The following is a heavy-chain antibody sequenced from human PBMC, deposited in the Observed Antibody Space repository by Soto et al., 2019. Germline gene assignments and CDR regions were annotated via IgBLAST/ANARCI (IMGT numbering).Heavy chain of an antibody. J-gene: IGHJ4*02. D-gene: IGHD2-15*01. V-gene: IGHV4-59*08. Sequence: SETLSLTCTVSGGSISSYYWSWIRQPPGKGLEWIGYIYYSGSTNYNPSLKSRVTISVDTSKNQFSLKLSSVIAADTAVYYCARRWGRSFDYWGQGTLVTVSS. CDR2: IYYSGST. CDR1: GGSISSYY. CDR3: ARRWGRSFDY.